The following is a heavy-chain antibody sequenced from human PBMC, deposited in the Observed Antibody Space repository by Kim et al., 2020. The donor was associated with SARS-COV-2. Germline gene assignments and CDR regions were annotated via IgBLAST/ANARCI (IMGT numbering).Heavy chain of an antibody. D-gene: IGHD3-10*01. CDR3: AREPDITMVRGVTPYYYYGMDV. Sequence: GGSLRLSCAASGFTFSSYSMNWVRQAPGKGLEWVSSISSSSSYIYYADSVKGRFTISRDNAKNSLYLQMNSLRAEDTAVYYCAREPDITMVRGVTPYYYYGMDVWGQGTTVTVSS. V-gene: IGHV3-21*01. CDR2: ISSSSSYI. J-gene: IGHJ6*02. CDR1: GFTFSSYS.